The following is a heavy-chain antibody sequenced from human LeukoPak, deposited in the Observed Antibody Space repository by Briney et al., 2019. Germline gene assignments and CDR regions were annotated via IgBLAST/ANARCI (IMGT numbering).Heavy chain of an antibody. Sequence: ASVKVSCKASGYTFTSYGISWVRQAPGQGLEWMGWISAYNGNTNYAQKLQGRVTMTTDTSTSTAYMELRSLRSDDTAVYYCARDEPYSSSWYLDYWGQRTLVTVSS. CDR1: GYTFTSYG. CDR3: ARDEPYSSSWYLDY. CDR2: ISAYNGNT. J-gene: IGHJ4*02. V-gene: IGHV1-18*04. D-gene: IGHD6-13*01.